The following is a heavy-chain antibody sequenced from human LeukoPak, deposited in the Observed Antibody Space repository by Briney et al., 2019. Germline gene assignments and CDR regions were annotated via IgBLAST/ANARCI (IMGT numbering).Heavy chain of an antibody. CDR3: ARDTAMAYYFDY. CDR2: IIPIFGTA. Sequence: SVKVSCKASGGTFSSYAISWVRQAPGQGLEWMGGIIPIFGTANYAQKFQGRVTITADESTSTAYMELSSLRSEDTAVYYCARDTAMAYYFDYWGQGTLVTVSS. J-gene: IGHJ4*02. D-gene: IGHD5-18*01. CDR1: GGTFSSYA. V-gene: IGHV1-69*13.